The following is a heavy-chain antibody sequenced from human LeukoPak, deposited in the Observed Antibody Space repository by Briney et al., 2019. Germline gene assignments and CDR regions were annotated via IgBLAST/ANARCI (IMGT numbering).Heavy chain of an antibody. CDR1: GGSISSYY. CDR3: ARNQLVAGWIDP. CDR2: IYTSGST. V-gene: IGHV4-4*07. D-gene: IGHD6-13*01. J-gene: IGHJ5*02. Sequence: SETLSLTCTVSGGSISSYYWSWIRQPAGKGVEWIGRIYTSGSTNYNPSLKSRVTMSVDRSKNQFSLKLSSVTAADTAVYYCARNQLVAGWIDPWGQGTLVTVSS.